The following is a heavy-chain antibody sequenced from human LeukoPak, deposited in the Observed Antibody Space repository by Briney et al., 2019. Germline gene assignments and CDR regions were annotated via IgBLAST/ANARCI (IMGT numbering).Heavy chain of an antibody. CDR3: GAFKTRFGENWFDP. V-gene: IGHV3-30*02. D-gene: IGHD3-10*01. CDR1: GITLSNYG. Sequence: SGGSLRLSCAASGITLSNYGMHWVRQAPGKGLEWVSFIQNDGTNKYYADSVKGRFTISRDNAKNTLYLHMTRLRAEDTAVYYCGAFKTRFGENWFDPWGQGTLVTVSS. CDR2: IQNDGTNK. J-gene: IGHJ5*02.